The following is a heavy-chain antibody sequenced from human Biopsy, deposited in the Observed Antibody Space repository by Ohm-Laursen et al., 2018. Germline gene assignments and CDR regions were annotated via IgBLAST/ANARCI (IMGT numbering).Heavy chain of an antibody. V-gene: IGHV4-59*08. Sequence: SETLSLTYTVSGGSISGSSWSWIRQAPGKGLEWIGYIPYSRDTNYNPSLKSRITISVDTSKNQFSLKLTSVTAADTAVYYCAKHGSGWTGDDAFHIWGQGTMVTVSS. CDR2: IPYSRDT. CDR3: AKHGSGWTGDDAFHI. J-gene: IGHJ3*02. D-gene: IGHD6-19*01. CDR1: GGSISGSS.